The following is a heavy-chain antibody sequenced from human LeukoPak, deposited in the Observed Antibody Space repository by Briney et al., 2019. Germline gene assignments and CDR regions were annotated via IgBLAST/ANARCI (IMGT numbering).Heavy chain of an antibody. Sequence: SETLSLTCSVSGVSISSGSNYWGWTRQPPGKTLEWIGSIYSSGSTYYNSSLKSRVIILIDTSKNHFSLTLSSVTAADTAVYYCTRSDGYGLVGIWGQGTMVTVSS. D-gene: IGHD3-10*01. CDR2: IYSSGST. CDR3: TRSDGYGLVGI. CDR1: GVSISSGSNY. J-gene: IGHJ3*01. V-gene: IGHV4-39*07.